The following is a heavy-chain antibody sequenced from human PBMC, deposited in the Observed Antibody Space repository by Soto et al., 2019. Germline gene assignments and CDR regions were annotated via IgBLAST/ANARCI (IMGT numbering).Heavy chain of an antibody. D-gene: IGHD5-12*01. CDR2: ISYDGSNK. J-gene: IGHJ4*02. V-gene: IGHV3-30-3*01. Sequence: QVPLVESGGGVVQPGRSLRLSCAASGFTFSSYAMHWVRQAPGKGLEWVAVISYDGSNKYYADSVKGRFTISRDNSKNTLYLQMNSLRAEDTAVYYCARTSGYGGYDYWGQGTLVTVSS. CDR3: ARTSGYGGYDY. CDR1: GFTFSSYA.